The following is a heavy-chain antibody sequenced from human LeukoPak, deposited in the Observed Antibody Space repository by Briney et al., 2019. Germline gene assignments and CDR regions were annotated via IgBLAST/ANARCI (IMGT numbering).Heavy chain of an antibody. Sequence: PGRSLRLSCAASGFNVSSYGMHWVRQAPGKGLEWVALVWYDGTTKHYADSVRGRFTISRDNSKNTLHLQMNGLRAEDTAIYYCAKVPYSGSYHDYFFDSWGQGTLVTVSS. V-gene: IGHV3-33*06. CDR2: VWYDGTTK. CDR1: GFNVSSYG. J-gene: IGHJ4*02. D-gene: IGHD1-26*01. CDR3: AKVPYSGSYHDYFFDS.